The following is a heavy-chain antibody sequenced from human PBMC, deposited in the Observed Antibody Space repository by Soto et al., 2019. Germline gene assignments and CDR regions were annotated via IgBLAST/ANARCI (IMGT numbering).Heavy chain of an antibody. D-gene: IGHD3-10*01. J-gene: IGHJ4*02. CDR3: VGGQYYFDY. CDR2: ISYDGSNK. V-gene: IGHV3-30*03. Sequence: QVQLVESGGGVVQPGRSLRLSCAASGFPFTTYGMHWVREGPGKGLEWVAVISYDGSNKYYADSVKGRFTISRDNSKNTLYLQMNSLRPEDTALYYCVGGQYYFDYRPGNPGHRLL. CDR1: GFPFTTYG.